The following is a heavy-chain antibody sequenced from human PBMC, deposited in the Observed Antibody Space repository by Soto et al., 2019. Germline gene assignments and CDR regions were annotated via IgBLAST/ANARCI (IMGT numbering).Heavy chain of an antibody. CDR2: ISYSGST. J-gene: IGHJ4*02. Sequence: PSETLSVTWSVSGGSISRYYWSWIRLPPGKGLECIGYISYSGSTGYNPSLKSRLTISVDTSKNQFSLKLSSVTAADTAVYYCVREIVGATTTRYNYFDYSGQGTLVTVSS. CDR3: VREIVGATTTRYNYFDY. CDR1: GGSISRYY. V-gene: IGHV4-59*12. D-gene: IGHD1-26*01.